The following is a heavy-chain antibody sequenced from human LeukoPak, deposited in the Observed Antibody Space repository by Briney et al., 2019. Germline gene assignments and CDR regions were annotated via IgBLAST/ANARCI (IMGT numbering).Heavy chain of an antibody. CDR2: ISGSGGST. V-gene: IGHV3-23*01. D-gene: IGHD6-19*01. Sequence: GSLRLSCAASGFTFSSHAMSWVRQAPGKGLEWVSGISGSGGSTYYADSVKGRFTISRDNSKNTLYVRMNNLRAEDTAVYYCAKGRAGIDYWGQGTLVIVSS. J-gene: IGHJ4*02. CDR3: AKGRAGIDY. CDR1: GFTFSSHA.